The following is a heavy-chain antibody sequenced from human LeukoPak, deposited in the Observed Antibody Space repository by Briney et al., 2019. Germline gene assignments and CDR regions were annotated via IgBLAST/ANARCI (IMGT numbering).Heavy chain of an antibody. V-gene: IGHV3-21*01. D-gene: IGHD1-26*01. J-gene: IGHJ4*02. CDR3: ARGVGVTIRTSNFDY. CDR1: GFTFSNYD. CDR2: ISTTSDYI. Sequence: PGGSLTLSCAASGFTFSNYDMSWVRQAPAKGLEGVSSISTTSDYIYYAGSVKGRFTVSRDNAKNSLFLQMNSLRAEDTAVYYCARGVGVTIRTSNFDYWGQGTLVTASS.